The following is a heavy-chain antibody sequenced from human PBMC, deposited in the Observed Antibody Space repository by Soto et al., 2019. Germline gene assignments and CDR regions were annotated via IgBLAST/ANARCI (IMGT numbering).Heavy chain of an antibody. J-gene: IGHJ4*02. CDR2: IIPILGIA. D-gene: IGHD3-9*01. V-gene: IGHV1-69*02. Sequence: QVQLVQSGAEVKKPGSSVKVSCKASGGTFSSYTISWVRQAPGQGLEWMGRIIPILGIANYAQKFQGRVTITADKSTRTAYMELSSRRSEDTAVYYCARATADYDILTGPDYWGQGTLVTVSS. CDR3: ARATADYDILTGPDY. CDR1: GGTFSSYT.